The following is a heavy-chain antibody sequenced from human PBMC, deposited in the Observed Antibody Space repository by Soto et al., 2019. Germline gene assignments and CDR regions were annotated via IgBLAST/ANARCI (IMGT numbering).Heavy chain of an antibody. Sequence: KPSETLSLTCTVSGGSVSSGSYYWSWIRQPPGKGLEWIGYIYYSGSTNYNPSLKSRVTISVDTSKNQFSLKLSSVTAADTAVYYCARDHGRDGRYLSWFDPWGQGTLVTVSS. D-gene: IGHD3-9*01. J-gene: IGHJ5*02. V-gene: IGHV4-61*01. CDR2: IYYSGST. CDR1: GGSVSSGSYY. CDR3: ARDHGRDGRYLSWFDP.